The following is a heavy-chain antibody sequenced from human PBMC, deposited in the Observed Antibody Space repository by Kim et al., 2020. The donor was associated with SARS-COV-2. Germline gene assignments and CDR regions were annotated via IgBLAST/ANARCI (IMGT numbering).Heavy chain of an antibody. CDR3: ASKYNSDY. CDR1: GFTFSSSS. V-gene: IGHV3-48*02. J-gene: IGHJ4*02. Sequence: GGSLRLSCAASGFTFSSSSMNWFRHAPGKGLEWISYISISSSTIYYADSVKGRFIFSRDNAKNSLYLQMNSLRDEDTAVYYCASKYNSDYWGQGTLVTVSS. CDR2: ISISSSTI. D-gene: IGHD1-1*01.